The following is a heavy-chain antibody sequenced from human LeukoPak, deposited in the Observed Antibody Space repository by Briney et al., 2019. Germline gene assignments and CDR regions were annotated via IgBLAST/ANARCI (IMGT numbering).Heavy chain of an antibody. V-gene: IGHV1-2*02. CDR1: GYTFTGYY. Sequence: ASVKVSCKASGYTFTGYYMHWVRQAPGQGLEWMGLINPNSGGTNYAQKFQGRVTITRNTSISTAYMELSSLRSEDTAVYYCARGNSGFDYWGQGTLVTVSS. CDR3: ARGNSGFDY. CDR2: INPNSGGT. J-gene: IGHJ4*02. D-gene: IGHD6-19*01.